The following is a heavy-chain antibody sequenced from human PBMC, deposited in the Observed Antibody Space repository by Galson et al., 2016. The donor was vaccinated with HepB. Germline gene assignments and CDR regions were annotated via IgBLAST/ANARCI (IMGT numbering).Heavy chain of an antibody. V-gene: IGHV1-69*06. CDR1: GGTFSSYA. J-gene: IGHJ4*02. Sequence: ASGGTFSSYAISWVRQAPGQGLEWMGAITPIFGTADSAQKFQGRVTITADKSTSTSYMELSSLRSEDTAVYYCARGDTAIVASFLDYWGQGTLVTVSS. CDR3: ARGDTAIVASFLDY. CDR2: ITPIFGTA. D-gene: IGHD5-18*01.